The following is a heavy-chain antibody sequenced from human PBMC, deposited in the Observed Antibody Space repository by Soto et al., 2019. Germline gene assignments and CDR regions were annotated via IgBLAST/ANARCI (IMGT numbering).Heavy chain of an antibody. CDR1: GFTFSSYG. CDR3: ARGPDSSGYLDY. CDR2: IWYDGSNK. D-gene: IGHD3-22*01. J-gene: IGHJ4*02. Sequence: GGSLRLSCAASGFTFSSYGMHWVRQAPGKGLEWVAVIWYDGSNKYYADSVKGRFTISRDNSKNTLYLQMNSLRAEDTAVYYCARGPDSSGYLDYWGQGTLVTVSS. V-gene: IGHV3-33*01.